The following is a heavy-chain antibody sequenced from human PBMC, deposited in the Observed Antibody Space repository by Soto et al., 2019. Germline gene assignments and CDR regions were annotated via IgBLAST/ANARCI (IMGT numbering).Heavy chain of an antibody. Sequence: EVQLVESGGGLVQPGGSLRLSCAASGFTFSSYSMNWVRQATGKGLEWVSYISSSSNTIYYADSVKGRFTISRDNDKKSPDLQMNRPRDMDPALYPGARESPTRGGGAFDIWGEGTIVTVSS. CDR2: ISSSSNTI. V-gene: IGHV3-48*02. D-gene: IGHD3-16*01. CDR1: GFTFSSYS. J-gene: IGHJ3*02. CDR3: ARESPTRGGGAFDI.